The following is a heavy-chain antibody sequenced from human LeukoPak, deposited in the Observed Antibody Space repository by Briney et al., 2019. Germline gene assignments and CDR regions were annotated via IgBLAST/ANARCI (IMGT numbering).Heavy chain of an antibody. J-gene: IGHJ5*02. V-gene: IGHV4-59*01. CDR2: IYYSGST. D-gene: IGHD3-16*02. CDR3: ARRYYDYVWGSYRQNWFDP. Sequence: SETLSLTCTVSGGSISSYYWSWIRQPPGKGLEWIGYIYYSGSTNYNPSLKSRVTISVDTSKNQLSLKLSSVTAADTAVYYCARRYYDYVWGSYRQNWFDPWGQGTLVTVSS. CDR1: GGSISSYY.